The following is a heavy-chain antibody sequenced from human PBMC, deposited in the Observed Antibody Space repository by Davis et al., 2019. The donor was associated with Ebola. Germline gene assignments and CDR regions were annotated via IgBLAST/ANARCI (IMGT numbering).Heavy chain of an antibody. D-gene: IGHD2-2*01. Sequence: GESLKISCVASGFTFSTYGMHWVRQAPGKGLEWVAVISYDGSNKYYADSVKGRFTISRDNSKNTLYLQMNSLRAEDTAVYYCAKDLRCSSTSCYEGYYYYYGMDVWGQGTTVTVSS. J-gene: IGHJ6*02. V-gene: IGHV3-30*18. CDR2: ISYDGSNK. CDR3: AKDLRCSSTSCYEGYYYYYGMDV. CDR1: GFTFSTYG.